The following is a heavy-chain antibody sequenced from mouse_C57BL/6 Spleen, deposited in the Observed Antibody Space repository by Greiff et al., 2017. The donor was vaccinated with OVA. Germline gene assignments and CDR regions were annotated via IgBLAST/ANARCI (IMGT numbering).Heavy chain of an antibody. CDR1: GYTFTGYW. V-gene: IGHV1-9*01. J-gene: IGHJ4*01. CDR2: ILPGSGST. Sequence: VQLQQSGAELMKPGASVKLSCKATGYTFTGYWIEWVKQRPGHGLEWIGEILPGSGSTNYNEKFKGKATFTADTSSNTAYMQLSSLTTEDSAIYYCARRVYDYDEDYYAMDYWGQGTSVTVSS. D-gene: IGHD2-4*01. CDR3: ARRVYDYDEDYYAMDY.